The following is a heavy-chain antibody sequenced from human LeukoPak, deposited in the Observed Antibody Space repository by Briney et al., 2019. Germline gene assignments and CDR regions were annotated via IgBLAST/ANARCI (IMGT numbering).Heavy chain of an antibody. CDR2: IYHSGST. Sequence: SETLSLTCAVYGGSFSGYYWSWIRQPPGKGLEWIGYIYHSGSTYYNPSLKSRVTISVDRSKNQFSLKLSSVTAADTAVYYCARSTIFGVGGNAFDIWGQGTMVTVSS. D-gene: IGHD3-3*01. CDR3: ARSTIFGVGGNAFDI. CDR1: GGSFSGYY. J-gene: IGHJ3*02. V-gene: IGHV4-34*01.